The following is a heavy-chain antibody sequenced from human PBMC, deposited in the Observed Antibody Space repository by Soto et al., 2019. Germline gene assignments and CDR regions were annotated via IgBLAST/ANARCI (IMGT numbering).Heavy chain of an antibody. V-gene: IGHV4-4*07. D-gene: IGHD4-17*01. CDR1: VGSISNDR. CDR3: TRGTFETTAPFY. Sequence: SETLSLICTVSVGSISNDRWSWVRQPAGKGLEWIGRIFASGRTNYNPSLQSRVTMSVDTSKNQFSLTMTPLAAADTAVYYCTRGTFETTAPFYWGQGIPVTVSS. CDR2: IFASGRT. J-gene: IGHJ4*02.